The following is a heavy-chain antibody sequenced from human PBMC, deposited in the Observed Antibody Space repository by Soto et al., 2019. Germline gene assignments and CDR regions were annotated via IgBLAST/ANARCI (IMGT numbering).Heavy chain of an antibody. D-gene: IGHD7-27*01. CDR3: AHRHWGYYYYGMDV. Sequence: SGPKLVNHTQTLTLTCTFSGFSLSTSGVGVGWIRQPPGKALEWLALIYWDDDKRYSPSLKSRLTITKDTSKNQVVLTMTNMDPVDTATYYCAHRHWGYYYYGMDVWGQGTTVTVSS. V-gene: IGHV2-5*02. J-gene: IGHJ6*02. CDR1: GFSLSTSGVG. CDR2: IYWDDDK.